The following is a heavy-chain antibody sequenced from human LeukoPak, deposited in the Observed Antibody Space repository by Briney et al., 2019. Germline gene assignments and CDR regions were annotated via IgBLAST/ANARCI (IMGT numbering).Heavy chain of an antibody. Sequence: ASVKVSCKASGYTFTGYYMHWVRQAPGQGLEWMGWINPNSGGTNYAQKFQGRVTMTRDTSISTAYMELSRLRSDDTAVYYCARVKFKSSSWTPLDYWGQGTLVTVSS. V-gene: IGHV1-2*02. CDR2: INPNSGGT. CDR1: GYTFTGYY. CDR3: ARVKFKSSSWTPLDY. D-gene: IGHD6-13*01. J-gene: IGHJ4*02.